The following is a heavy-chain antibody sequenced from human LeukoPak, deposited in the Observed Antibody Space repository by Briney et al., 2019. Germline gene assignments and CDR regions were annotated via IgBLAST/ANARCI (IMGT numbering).Heavy chain of an antibody. V-gene: IGHV1-8*01. Sequence: ASVKVSCKASGYTFTSYDINWVRQATGQGLEWMGWMNPNSGNTGYAQKFQGRVTMTRNTSISTAYMELSRLRSEDTAVYYCARGRRSITIFGVVTYYFDYWGQGTLVTVSS. CDR2: MNPNSGNT. CDR1: GYTFTSYD. J-gene: IGHJ4*02. D-gene: IGHD3-3*01. CDR3: ARGRRSITIFGVVTYYFDY.